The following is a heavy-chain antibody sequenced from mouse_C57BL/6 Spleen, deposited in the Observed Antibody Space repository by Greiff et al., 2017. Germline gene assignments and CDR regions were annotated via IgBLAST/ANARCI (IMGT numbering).Heavy chain of an antibody. V-gene: IGHV14-3*01. J-gene: IGHJ3*01. D-gene: IGHD2-4*01. CDR2: IDPANGNT. Sequence: EVQLQESVAELVRPGASVKLSCTASGFNIKNTYMHWVKQRPEQGLEWIGRIDPANGNTKYAPKFQGKATITADTSSNTAYLQLSSLTSADSAIYYCARWDDYDVGTWFAYWGQGTLVTVSA. CDR1: GFNIKNTY. CDR3: ARWDDYDVGTWFAY.